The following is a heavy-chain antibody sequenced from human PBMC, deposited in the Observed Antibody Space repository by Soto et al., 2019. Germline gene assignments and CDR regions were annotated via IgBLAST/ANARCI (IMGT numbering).Heavy chain of an antibody. J-gene: IGHJ4*02. CDR1: GYSFTSYW. CDR3: VRPSFGVHTHFEY. V-gene: IGHV5-51*01. CDR2: VFPGDSDT. D-gene: IGHD3-16*01. Sequence: GESLKISCKASGYSFTSYWIGWVRQTPGKGLEWMGIVFPGDSDTRYSPSFEGHVTVSADESISTAYLQWGSLRASDTAMYYCVRPSFGVHTHFEYWGQGTLVTVSS.